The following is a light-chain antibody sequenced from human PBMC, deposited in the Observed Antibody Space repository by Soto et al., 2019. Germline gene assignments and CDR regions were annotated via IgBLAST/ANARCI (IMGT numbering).Light chain of an antibody. Sequence: EIVMTQSPATLSVSPGERATLSCRASQSVGSNLAWYQQKPGQAPRLLIYGASTRATGIPARFSGSGSGTEYTPTISSLQSEDFAIYFCQQHNNWPTDRTFGQATKVEIK. CDR2: GAS. V-gene: IGKV3-15*01. CDR3: QQHNNWPTDRT. CDR1: QSVGSN. J-gene: IGKJ1*01.